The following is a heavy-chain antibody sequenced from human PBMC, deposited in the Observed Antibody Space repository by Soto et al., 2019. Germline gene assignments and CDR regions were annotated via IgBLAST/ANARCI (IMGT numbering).Heavy chain of an antibody. V-gene: IGHV3-15*01. CDR2: IKSKTDGGTT. CDR3: TTDPYDFCRGYQYYFDY. Sequence: EVQLVESGGGLVKPGGSLRLSCAASGFTFSNAWMSWVRPAPGKGLEWVGRIKSKTDGGTTDYAAPVKGRFTISRDDSKNTLYLQMNSLKTEDTAVYSCTTDPYDFCRGYQYYFDYWGQGTLVTVSS. CDR1: GFTFSNAW. D-gene: IGHD3-3*01. J-gene: IGHJ4*02.